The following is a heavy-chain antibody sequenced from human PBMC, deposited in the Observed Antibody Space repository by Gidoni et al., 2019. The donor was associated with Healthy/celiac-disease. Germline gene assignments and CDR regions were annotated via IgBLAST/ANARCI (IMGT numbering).Heavy chain of an antibody. CDR1: GASVSSSY. CDR2: IYTSGST. J-gene: IGHJ4*02. D-gene: IGHD2-21*02. Sequence: QVQLQEAGPGLVTPSETLSLTCTVSGASVSSSYGSCVRQPAGKGLDWIGRIYTSGSTNYNPSLKSRVTMSVDTSKNQFSLKLSSVTAADTAVYYCARVHCGGDCPPWGQGTLVTVSS. V-gene: IGHV4-4*07. CDR3: ARVHCGGDCPP.